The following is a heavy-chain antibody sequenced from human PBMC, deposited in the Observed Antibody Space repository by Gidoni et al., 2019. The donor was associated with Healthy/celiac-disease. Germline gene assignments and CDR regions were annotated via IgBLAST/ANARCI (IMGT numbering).Heavy chain of an antibody. V-gene: IGHV4-34*01. CDR2: INHSGST. J-gene: IGHJ4*02. Sequence: QVQLQQWGAGLLKPSETLSLTCAVYGRSFSGYYWSWIRQPPGKGLEWIGEINHSGSTNYNPSLKSRVTISVDTSKNQFSLKLSSVTAADTAVYYCARLLGRGSGRVDYWGQGTLVTVSS. CDR1: GRSFSGYY. CDR3: ARLLGRGSGRVDY. D-gene: IGHD6-19*01.